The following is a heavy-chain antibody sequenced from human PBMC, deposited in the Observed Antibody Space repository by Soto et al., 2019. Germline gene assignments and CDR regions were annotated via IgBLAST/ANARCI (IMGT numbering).Heavy chain of an antibody. D-gene: IGHD3-3*01. V-gene: IGHV3-23*01. J-gene: IGHJ5*02. CDR3: AIVGSEEFGFLEWLLTWFDH. Sequence: EVQLLESGGGLVQPGGSLRLSCAASGFTFSSYAMSWVRQAPGKGLEWVSAISGSGGSTYYADSVKGRFTISRDNSKNSLHLQMNSLRAEDTDVYYCAIVGSEEFGFLEWLLTWFDHLGQGTLVTVSS. CDR2: ISGSGGST. CDR1: GFTFSSYA.